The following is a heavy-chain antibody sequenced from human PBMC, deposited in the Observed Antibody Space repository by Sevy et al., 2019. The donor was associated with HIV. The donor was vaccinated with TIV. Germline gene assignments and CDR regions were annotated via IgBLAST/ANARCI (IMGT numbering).Heavy chain of an antibody. Sequence: ASVKVSCKVPGYTLTEFSMHWVRQAPGKGLEWMGTFDPEDGKRIYSQKFQVRLTMTDDTSTHTAYMELNSLGSEDTAVYYCATTKEYYDSSGYPFDSWGQGTLVTVSS. V-gene: IGHV1-24*01. J-gene: IGHJ4*02. CDR3: ATTKEYYDSSGYPFDS. CDR1: GYTLTEFS. CDR2: FDPEDGKR. D-gene: IGHD3-22*01.